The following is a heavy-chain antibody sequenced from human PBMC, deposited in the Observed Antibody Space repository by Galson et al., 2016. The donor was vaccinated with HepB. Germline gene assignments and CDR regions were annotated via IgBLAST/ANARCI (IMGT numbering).Heavy chain of an antibody. CDR1: GFTFSDYY. J-gene: IGHJ6*02. V-gene: IGHV3-11*01. CDR3: ASGPSKSYYYYGLDV. CDR2: ISSSGNAI. Sequence: SLRLSCAASGFTFSDYYLTWIRQAPGKGLEWASYISSSGNAIYYADSVKGRFTISRDNAKNSLYLQISSLRADDTAVYYCASGPSKSYYYYGLDVWGQGTTVAVSS.